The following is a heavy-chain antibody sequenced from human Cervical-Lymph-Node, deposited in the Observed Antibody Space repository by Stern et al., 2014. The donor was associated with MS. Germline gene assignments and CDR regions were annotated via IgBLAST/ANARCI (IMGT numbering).Heavy chain of an antibody. D-gene: IGHD3-22*01. CDR1: GFTFNSYA. V-gene: IGHV1-58*01. J-gene: IGHJ3*02. Sequence: QLVQSGPEVKKPGTSVKVSCKASGFTFNSYAVQWVRQAPGQRLEWLGWIVIGSSSTNYAQKYQERVTSTRDMSTSTAYMELSSLRSDDTAVYYCAAEPMYYSDSVGAFDIWGQGTMVTVSS. CDR2: IVIGSSST. CDR3: AAEPMYYSDSVGAFDI.